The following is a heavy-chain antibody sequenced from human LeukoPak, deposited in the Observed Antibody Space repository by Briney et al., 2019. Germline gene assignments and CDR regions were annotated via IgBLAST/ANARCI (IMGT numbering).Heavy chain of an antibody. CDR3: ARGYYYDSSGYYYGFDY. V-gene: IGHV1-2*02. J-gene: IGHJ4*02. CDR2: INPNSGDT. Sequence: ASVKVSCKTSGYTFSDYYIHWIRQAPGQGLEWVGWINPNSGDTDYAQKFQGRVTVTRDTSISTAYMELGRLRSDDTAVYYCARGYYYDSSGYYYGFDYWGQGTLVTVSS. D-gene: IGHD3-22*01. CDR1: GYTFSDYY.